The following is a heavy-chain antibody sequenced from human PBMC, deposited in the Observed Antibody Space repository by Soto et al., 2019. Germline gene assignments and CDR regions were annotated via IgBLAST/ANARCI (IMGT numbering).Heavy chain of an antibody. CDR3: AREEYDTGQWLVRFSYYGMDV. Sequence: QVQLVQSGAEVKKPGSSVKVSCKASGGTFSSYTISWVRQAPGQGLEWMGRIIPILGIANYAQKFQGRVTITADKSTSTAYMELSSLRSEDTAVYYCAREEYDTGQWLVRFSYYGMDVWGQGTTVTVSS. J-gene: IGHJ6*02. CDR1: GGTFSSYT. V-gene: IGHV1-69*08. D-gene: IGHD6-19*01. CDR2: IIPILGIA.